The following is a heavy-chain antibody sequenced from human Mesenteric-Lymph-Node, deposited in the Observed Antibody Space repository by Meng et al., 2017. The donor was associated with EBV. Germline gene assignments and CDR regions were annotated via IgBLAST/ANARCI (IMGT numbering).Heavy chain of an antibody. CDR1: GGSISTTNYY. D-gene: IGHD3/OR15-3a*01. CDR2: IYYSGIT. Sequence: QLQLPEAGSRLVKPSEALSPTCTVSGGSISTTNYYWSWVRQHPGKGLEWLGGIYYSGITYYNPSLTSRVDLSVDTSKNRFSLKLFSLTTEDTAVYFCVRSRGWTQVEWFDPWGPGILVTVSS. CDR3: VRSRGWTQVEWFDP. J-gene: IGHJ5*02. V-gene: IGHV4-39*01.